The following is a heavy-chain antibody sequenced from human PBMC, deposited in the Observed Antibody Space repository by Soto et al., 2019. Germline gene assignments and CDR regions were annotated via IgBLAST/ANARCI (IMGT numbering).Heavy chain of an antibody. D-gene: IGHD6-13*01. CDR3: ARSNIAAAGIGWFDP. CDR2: IDWDDDK. Sequence: SGPTLVNPTQTLTLTCTFSGFSLSTSGMCVSWIRQPPGKALEWLARIDWDDDKYYSISLKTRLTISKDTSKNQVVLTMTNMDPVDTATYYCARSNIAAAGIGWFDPWGQGTLVTVPQ. CDR1: GFSLSTSGMC. V-gene: IGHV2-70*11. J-gene: IGHJ5*02.